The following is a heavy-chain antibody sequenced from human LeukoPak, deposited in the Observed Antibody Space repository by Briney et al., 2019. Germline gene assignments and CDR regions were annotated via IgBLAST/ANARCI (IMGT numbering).Heavy chain of an antibody. CDR3: AKDSGYYDSSGYYQTDFDY. CDR1: GFTFSSYG. D-gene: IGHD3-22*01. J-gene: IGHJ4*02. Sequence: GGSLRLSCAASGFTFSSYGMHWVRQAPGKGLEWVAFIRYDGSNKYYADSVKGRFTISRDNSKNTLYLQMNSLRAEDTAVYYCAKDSGYYDSSGYYQTDFDYWGQGTLVTVSS. CDR2: IRYDGSNK. V-gene: IGHV3-30*02.